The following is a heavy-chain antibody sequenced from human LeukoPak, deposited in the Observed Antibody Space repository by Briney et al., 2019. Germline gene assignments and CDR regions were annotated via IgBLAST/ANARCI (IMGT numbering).Heavy chain of an antibody. V-gene: IGHV3-23*01. CDR2: ITNSGGTT. D-gene: IGHD2-15*01. CDR3: AKHSGMYYYFDY. Sequence: GGSLRLSCAASGFTFSSYDMSWVRQATGKGLEWVSSITNSGGTTWYADSVRGRFTISRDQSKNTLYLQMSSLRAEDTAVYYCAKHSGMYYYFDYWGQGALVSLPS. J-gene: IGHJ4*02. CDR1: GFTFSSYD.